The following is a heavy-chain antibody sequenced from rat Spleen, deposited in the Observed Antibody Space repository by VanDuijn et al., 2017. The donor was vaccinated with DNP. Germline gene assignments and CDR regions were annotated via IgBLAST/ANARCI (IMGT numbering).Heavy chain of an antibody. V-gene: IGHV5-27*01. Sequence: EVQLVESGGGLVQPGRSLKLSCAASGFTFSNYYMAWVRQAPTKGLEWVAYISTGGGSTYYRDSVKGRFTISRDNAKSTLYLQMDSLRSEDTATYYCTTVGPYYYSSYGWYFDFWGPGTMVTVSS. J-gene: IGHJ1*01. CDR2: ISTGGGST. CDR3: TTVGPYYYSSYGWYFDF. CDR1: GFTFSNYY. D-gene: IGHD1-2*01.